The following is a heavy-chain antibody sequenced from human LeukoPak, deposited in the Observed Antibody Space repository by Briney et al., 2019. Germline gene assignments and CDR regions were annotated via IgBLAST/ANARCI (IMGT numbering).Heavy chain of an antibody. D-gene: IGHD6-19*01. CDR3: ARDPRIAVAGPGVFDP. CDR2: TYYRSKWYN. CDR1: GDSVSSNSAA. V-gene: IGHV6-1*01. J-gene: IGHJ5*02. Sequence: SQTLSLTCAISGDSVSSNSAAWNWIRQSPSRGLEWLGRTYYRSKWYNDYAISVKSRITINPDTSKSQFSLQLNSVTPEDTAVYYCARDPRIAVAGPGVFDPWGQGTLVTVSS.